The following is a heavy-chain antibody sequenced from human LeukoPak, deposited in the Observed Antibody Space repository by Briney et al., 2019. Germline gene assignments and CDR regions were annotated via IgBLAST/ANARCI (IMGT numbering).Heavy chain of an antibody. V-gene: IGHV1-2*02. CDR2: INLNSGGT. J-gene: IGHJ4*02. CDR3: ARDQSVPSRAGYSSSWDD. D-gene: IGHD6-13*01. CDR1: GYTFTGYY. Sequence: GASVKVSCKASGYTFTGYYMHWVRQAPGQGLEWMGWINLNSGGTNYAQKFQGRVTMTRDTSISTAYMELSRLRSDDTAVYYCARDQSVPSRAGYSSSWDDWGQGTLVTVSS.